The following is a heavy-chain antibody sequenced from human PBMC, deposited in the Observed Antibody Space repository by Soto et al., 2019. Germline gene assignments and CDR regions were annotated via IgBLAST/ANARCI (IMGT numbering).Heavy chain of an antibody. D-gene: IGHD6-19*01. Sequence: QVQLLQSGAEVKKPGSSVRVSCEASGGTFRTYAISWVRQAPGQGLEWMGGIIPIFGTVNYAQKFQGRVTITADESKTTVYMDLRSLRSEDTAVYYCAKGAVAGTPTSYYYYGMDVWGQGTTVTVSS. J-gene: IGHJ6*02. CDR3: AKGAVAGTPTSYYYYGMDV. CDR2: IIPIFGTV. CDR1: GGTFRTYA. V-gene: IGHV1-69*12.